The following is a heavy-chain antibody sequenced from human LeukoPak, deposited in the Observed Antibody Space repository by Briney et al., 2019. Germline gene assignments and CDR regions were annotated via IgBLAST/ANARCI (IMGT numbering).Heavy chain of an antibody. D-gene: IGHD3-10*01. CDR3: ARDSRGKFDY. CDR1: GFTFSSYA. J-gene: IGHJ4*02. CDR2: ISSSSSYI. V-gene: IGHV3-21*01. Sequence: GGSLRLSCAASGFTFSSYAMHWVRQAPGKGLEWVSSISSSSSYIYYADSVKGRFTISRDNAKNSLYLQMNSLRAEDTAVYYRARDSRGKFDYWGQGTLVTVSS.